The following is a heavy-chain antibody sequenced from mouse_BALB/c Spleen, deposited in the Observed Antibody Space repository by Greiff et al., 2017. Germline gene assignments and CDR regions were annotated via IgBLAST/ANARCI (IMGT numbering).Heavy chain of an antibody. CDR3: ARHYGLAWFAY. Sequence: EVKLMESGPGLVKPSQSLSLTCSVTGYSITSGYYWNWIRQFPGNKLEWMGYISYDGSNNYNPSLKNRISITRDTSKNQFFLKLNSVTTEDTATYYCARHYGLAWFAYWGQGTLVTVSA. J-gene: IGHJ3*01. D-gene: IGHD1-1*02. CDR1: GYSITSGYY. CDR2: ISYDGSN. V-gene: IGHV3-6*02.